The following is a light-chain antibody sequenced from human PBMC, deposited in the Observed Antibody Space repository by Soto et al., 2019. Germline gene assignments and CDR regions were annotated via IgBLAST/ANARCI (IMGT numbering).Light chain of an antibody. CDR1: SSDVGGYEY. J-gene: IGLJ1*01. Sequence: QSALTQPASVSGSPGQSITISCSGTSSDVGGYEYVSWYQQHPGKAPKVMIYEVSRRPSGVSSRFAGSKSGNTASLTISGLQADDEADYYCSSSTSSSARVFGTGTKVTVL. V-gene: IGLV2-14*01. CDR3: SSSTSSSARV. CDR2: EVS.